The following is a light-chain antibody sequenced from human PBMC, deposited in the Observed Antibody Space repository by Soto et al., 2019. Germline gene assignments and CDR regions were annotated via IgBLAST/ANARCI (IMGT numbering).Light chain of an antibody. Sequence: QSALTQPASVSGSPGQSITISCTGSSDVGGYNFVSWYQQHPGKAPKLLIYEVTNRPSGISDRFSGSRSGNTASLTISGLQPEDEADYYCGSYTSTDSLIFGGGTKVTVL. V-gene: IGLV2-14*01. CDR1: SDVGGYNF. J-gene: IGLJ2*01. CDR3: GSYTSTDSLI. CDR2: EVT.